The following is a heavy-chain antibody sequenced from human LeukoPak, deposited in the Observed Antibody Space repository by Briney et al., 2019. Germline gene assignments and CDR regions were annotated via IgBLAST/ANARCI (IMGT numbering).Heavy chain of an antibody. CDR2: ISYDGSNK. V-gene: IGHV3-30-3*01. CDR3: ARAGGPTRRGYYYYYGMDV. Sequence: GGSLRLSCAASGFTFSSYAMHWVRQAPGKGLEWVAVISYDGSNKYYADPVKGRFTISRDNSKNTLYLQMNSLRAEDTAVYYCARAGGPTRRGYYYYYGMDVWGQGTTVTVSS. J-gene: IGHJ6*02. CDR1: GFTFSSYA. D-gene: IGHD3-16*01.